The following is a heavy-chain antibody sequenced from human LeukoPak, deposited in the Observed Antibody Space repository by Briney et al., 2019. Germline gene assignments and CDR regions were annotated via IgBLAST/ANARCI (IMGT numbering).Heavy chain of an antibody. CDR2: INAGNGNT. CDR3: ARDYGFWSGYYLAAGPPIPDY. V-gene: IGHV1-3*01. D-gene: IGHD3-3*01. Sequence: GASVKVSCKASGYTFTSYAMHWVRQAPGQRLEWMGWINAGNGNTKYSQKFQGRVTITRDTSASTAYMELSSLRSEDTAVYYCARDYGFWSGYYLAAGPPIPDYWGQGTLVAVSS. CDR1: GYTFTSYA. J-gene: IGHJ4*02.